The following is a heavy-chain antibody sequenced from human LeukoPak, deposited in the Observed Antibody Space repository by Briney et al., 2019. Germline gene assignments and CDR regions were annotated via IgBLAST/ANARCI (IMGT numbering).Heavy chain of an antibody. CDR3: ARGGPPGYYYDYYMDV. J-gene: IGHJ6*03. V-gene: IGHV4-61*02. CDR1: GGSISSGSYY. CDR2: IYTSGST. Sequence: SETLSLTCTVSGGSISSGSYYWSWIRQPAGKGLEWIGRIYTSGSTNYNPSLKSRVTISVDTSKNQFSLKMSFVTAADTAVYFCARGGPPGYYYDYYMDVWGKGTTVTISS.